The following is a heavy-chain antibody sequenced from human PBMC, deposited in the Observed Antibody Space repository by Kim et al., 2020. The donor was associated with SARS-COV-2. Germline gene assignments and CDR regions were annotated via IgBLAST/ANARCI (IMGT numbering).Heavy chain of an antibody. CDR1: GFTFSNAW. V-gene: IGHV3-15*01. Sequence: GGSLRLSCAASGFTFSNAWMSWVRQAPGKGLEWVGRIKSKTDGGTTDYAAPVKGRFTISRDDSKNTLYLQMNSLKTEDTAVYYCTTAFSKDIVVVPASEGFDYWGQGTLVTVSS. CDR3: TTAFSKDIVVVPASEGFDY. D-gene: IGHD2-2*01. J-gene: IGHJ4*02. CDR2: IKSKTDGGTT.